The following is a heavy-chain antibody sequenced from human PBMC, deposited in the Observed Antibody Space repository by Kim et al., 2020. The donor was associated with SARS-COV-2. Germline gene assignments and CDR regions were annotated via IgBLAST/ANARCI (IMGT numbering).Heavy chain of an antibody. J-gene: IGHJ4*02. Sequence: GESLKISCAASGFTFSSYAMSWVRQAPGKGLEWVSAISGSGGSTYYADSVKGRFTISRDNSKNTLYLQMNSLRAEDTAVYYCAKDSGYYDFWSGYSMYFDYWGQGTLVTVSS. V-gene: IGHV3-23*01. CDR2: ISGSGGST. CDR3: AKDSGYYDFWSGYSMYFDY. CDR1: GFTFSSYA. D-gene: IGHD3-3*01.